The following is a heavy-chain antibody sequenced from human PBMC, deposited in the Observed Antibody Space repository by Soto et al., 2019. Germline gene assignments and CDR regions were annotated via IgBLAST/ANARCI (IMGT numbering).Heavy chain of an antibody. D-gene: IGHD3-22*01. V-gene: IGHV1-18*01. J-gene: IGHJ3*02. CDR2: ISANNGNT. Sequence: QVQLVQSGAEVKKPGASVKVSCKASGYIFTTYGISWVRQAPGQGLEWMGWISANNGNTYYAQKFQGRVIMTTDTPPRTLDMELRSLRSDDTAVYYCARDLQFYSDSSGYRDVFDIWGQGTMVTVSS. CDR1: GYIFTTYG. CDR3: ARDLQFYSDSSGYRDVFDI.